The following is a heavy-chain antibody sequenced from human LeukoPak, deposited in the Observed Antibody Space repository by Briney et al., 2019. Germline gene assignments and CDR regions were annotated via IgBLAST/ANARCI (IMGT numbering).Heavy chain of an antibody. CDR2: ISSNGGST. CDR3: ARGGYYDSSGYYY. CDR1: GFTFSSYA. Sequence: GGSLRLSCAASGFTFSSYAMHWVRQAPGKGLEYVSAISSNGGSTYYANSVKGRFTISRDNSKSTLYLQMGSLRAEDMAVYYCARGGYYDSSGYYYWGQGTLVTVSS. D-gene: IGHD3-22*01. J-gene: IGHJ4*02. V-gene: IGHV3-64*01.